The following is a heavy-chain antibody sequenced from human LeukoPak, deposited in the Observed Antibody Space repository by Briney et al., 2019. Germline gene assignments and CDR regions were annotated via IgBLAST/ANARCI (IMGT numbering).Heavy chain of an antibody. J-gene: IGHJ6*03. CDR2: INRDGSST. D-gene: IGHD1-26*01. Sequence: PGGSLRLSCAASGVIFSNYWMHWVRQTPGKGLVWVSCINRDGSSTSYADSVKGRFTISRDNSKNTLYLQMNSLRAEDTAVYYCAKGRGWEASYYYYYMDVWGKGTTVTISS. CDR1: GVIFSNYW. CDR3: AKGRGWEASYYYYYMDV. V-gene: IGHV3-74*01.